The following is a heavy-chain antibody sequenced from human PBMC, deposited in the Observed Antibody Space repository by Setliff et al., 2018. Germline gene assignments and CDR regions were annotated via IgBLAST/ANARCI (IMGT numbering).Heavy chain of an antibody. Sequence: PVKVSCKASGGPFRSYGISWVRQAPGQGLEWMGGTIPSFGSTNYAQKFQDRVTIITDESTSTAYMELSSLRTEDTAVYYCAREGVDTRSSTDYRYYMDVWGKGTTVTVSS. CDR3: AREGVDTRSSTDYRYYMDV. CDR2: TIPSFGST. J-gene: IGHJ6*03. V-gene: IGHV1-69*05. D-gene: IGHD5-18*01. CDR1: GGPFRSYG.